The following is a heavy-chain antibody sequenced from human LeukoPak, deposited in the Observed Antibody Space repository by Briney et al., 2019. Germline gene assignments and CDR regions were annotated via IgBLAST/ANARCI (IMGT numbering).Heavy chain of an antibody. V-gene: IGHV3-15*01. J-gene: IGHJ3*02. Sequence: GGSLRLSCAASGFTFSNAWMSGVRQAPGKGLEWVGRIKTKTDGGTTDYAAPVKGRFTISRDDSKNTLYLLINSLKTEDTAVYYCTTEVLEGGTDGIFDIWGQGTMVTVSS. CDR1: GFTFSNAW. D-gene: IGHD1-14*01. CDR2: IKTKTDGGTT. CDR3: TTEVLEGGTDGIFDI.